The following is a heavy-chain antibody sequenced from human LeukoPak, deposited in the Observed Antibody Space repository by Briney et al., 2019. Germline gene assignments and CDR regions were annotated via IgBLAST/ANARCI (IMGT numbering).Heavy chain of an antibody. CDR2: IYPGDSDT. D-gene: IGHD2-2*02. CDR1: GYSFTSYW. CDR3: ARTGVARYCSSTSCYSYYGMDV. V-gene: IGHV5-51*01. J-gene: IGHJ6*02. Sequence: GESLKISCKGSGYSFTSYWIGWVRQMPGKGLEWMGIIYPGDSDTRYSPSFQGQVTISADKSISTAYLQWSSLKASDTAMYYCARTGVARYCSSTSCYSYYGMDVWGQGTTVTVSS.